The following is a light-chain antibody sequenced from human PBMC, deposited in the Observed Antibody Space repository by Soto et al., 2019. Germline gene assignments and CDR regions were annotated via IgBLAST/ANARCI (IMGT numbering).Light chain of an antibody. CDR1: QSVSLS. CDR2: GAS. Sequence: LVLTQSPATLSVSLGHSATLSCRASQSVSLSLAWYQMRPGQPPRLLIYGASTRATDIPARFSGSGSGTDFTLTISSLQSEDFAVYFCQQYDNWPPITFGQGTRLEIK. V-gene: IGKV3-15*01. J-gene: IGKJ5*01. CDR3: QQYDNWPPIT.